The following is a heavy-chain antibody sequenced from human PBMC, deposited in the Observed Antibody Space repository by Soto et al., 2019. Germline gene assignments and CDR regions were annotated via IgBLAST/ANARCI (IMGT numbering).Heavy chain of an antibody. D-gene: IGHD2-15*01. CDR2: IIPILGTA. J-gene: IGHJ3*02. CDR1: GGTFSSYA. CDR3: ARSGVIVVVVAASDAFDI. V-gene: IGHV1-69*01. Sequence: QVQLVQSGAEVKKPGSSVKVSCKASGGTFSSYAISWVRQAPEQGLEWMGGIIPILGTANYAQKFQGRVTITADESTSTAYMELSSLRSEDTAVYYCARSGVIVVVVAASDAFDIWGQGTMVTVSS.